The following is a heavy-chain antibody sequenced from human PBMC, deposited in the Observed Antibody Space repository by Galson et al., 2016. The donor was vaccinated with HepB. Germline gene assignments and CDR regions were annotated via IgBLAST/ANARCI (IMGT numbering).Heavy chain of an antibody. CDR3: ARAVMLGRGMDV. D-gene: IGHD3-10*01. J-gene: IGHJ6*02. CDR1: GDSVYNNGAA. Sequence: CAISGDSVYNNGAAWVWIRQSPSRGLEWLGRTFYRSTWENHYAGSVINRITISPDTSRNQFSLHFRSLTPEDTAVYYCARAVMLGRGMDVWGQGTTVTVSS. CDR2: TFYRSTWEN. V-gene: IGHV6-1*01.